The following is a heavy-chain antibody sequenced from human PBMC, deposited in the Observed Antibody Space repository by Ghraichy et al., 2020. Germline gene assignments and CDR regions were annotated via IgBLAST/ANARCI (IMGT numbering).Heavy chain of an antibody. CDR2: IYREGRT. Sequence: GESLNISCAASGFTVSSNDMIWVRQARGKGLEWVSVIYREGRTAYADSVKGRFTISRDTSKNTLYLQLNSLRTEDTAVYYCARGLTSVITPAYWGQGTLVTVSS. V-gene: IGHV3-66*02. CDR3: ARGLTSVITPAY. J-gene: IGHJ4*02. D-gene: IGHD4-23*01. CDR1: GFTVSSND.